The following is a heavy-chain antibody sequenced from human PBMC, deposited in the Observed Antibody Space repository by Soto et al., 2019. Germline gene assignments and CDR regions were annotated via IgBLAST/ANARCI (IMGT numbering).Heavy chain of an antibody. D-gene: IGHD3-10*01. CDR3: ARLRGVIIETVDY. Sequence: PXESLKISCKGSGYSFTSYWISWVRQIPGKGLEWMGRIDPSDSYTNYSPSFQGHVTISADKSISTAYLQWSSLKASDTAMYYCARLRGVIIETVDYWGQGTLVTVSS. CDR1: GYSFTSYW. CDR2: IDPSDSYT. V-gene: IGHV5-10-1*01. J-gene: IGHJ4*02.